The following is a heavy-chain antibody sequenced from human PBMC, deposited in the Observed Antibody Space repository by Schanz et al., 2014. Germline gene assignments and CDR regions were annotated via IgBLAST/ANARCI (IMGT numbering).Heavy chain of an antibody. Sequence: EVYLVESGGGLVQPGGSLRLSCAASGFAFSAYSMNWVRQAPGKGLEWVSSISSSGSYIYFPDSVKGRFTISRDNAKNSLYLQMNSLRAEDTALYYCARVLGGDEGLDQWGQGTLVTVSS. J-gene: IGHJ4*02. D-gene: IGHD4-17*01. CDR2: ISSSGSYI. CDR3: ARVLGGDEGLDQ. V-gene: IGHV3-21*01. CDR1: GFAFSAYS.